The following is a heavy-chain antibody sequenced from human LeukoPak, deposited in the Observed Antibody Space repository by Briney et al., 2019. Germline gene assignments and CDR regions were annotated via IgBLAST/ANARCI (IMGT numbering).Heavy chain of an antibody. Sequence: TSETLSLTCTVSGGSISSYYWSWIRQPPGKGLECIGYIYYSGSTNYNPSLKSRVTISVDTSKNQFSLKLSSVTAADTAVYYCARALRFVVGGYYYYYGMDVWGQGTTVTVSS. J-gene: IGHJ6*02. CDR3: ARALRFVVGGYYYYYGMDV. D-gene: IGHD2-2*01. CDR1: GGSISSYY. CDR2: IYYSGST. V-gene: IGHV4-59*01.